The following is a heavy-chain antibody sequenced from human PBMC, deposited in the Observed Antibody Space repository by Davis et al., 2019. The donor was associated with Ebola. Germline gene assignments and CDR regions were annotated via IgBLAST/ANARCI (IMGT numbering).Heavy chain of an antibody. J-gene: IGHJ3*02. V-gene: IGHV3-7*01. Sequence: PGGSLRLSCAASGFTFSSYWMTWVRQAPGKGLEWVANINQDGSVTNYVDSVKGRFTISRDNAKNSLYLQMNSLRAEDTAAFYCARDLGVAVVSTAYDAFDIWGQGTMVTVSP. CDR3: ARDLGVAVVSTAYDAFDI. CDR2: INQDGSVT. D-gene: IGHD2-2*01. CDR1: GFTFSSYW.